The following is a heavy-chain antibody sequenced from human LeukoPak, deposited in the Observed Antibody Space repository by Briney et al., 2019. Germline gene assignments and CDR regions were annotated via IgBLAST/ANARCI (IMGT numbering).Heavy chain of an antibody. J-gene: IGHJ4*02. V-gene: IGHV1-24*01. CDR1: GYTLTELS. D-gene: IGHD1-26*01. CDR2: FDPEDGET. CDR3: ARDWDGRGYYFDY. Sequence: ASVKVSCKVSGYTLTELSMHWVRQAPGKGLEWMGGFDPEDGETIYAQKFQGRVTMTRGTSISTAYMELSRLTSEDTAVYYCARDWDGRGYYFDYWGQGTLVTVSS.